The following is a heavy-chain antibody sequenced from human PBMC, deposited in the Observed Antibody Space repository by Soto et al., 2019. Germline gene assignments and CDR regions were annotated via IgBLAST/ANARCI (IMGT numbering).Heavy chain of an antibody. CDR3: AKNGLGSLATSCTTGDCHYAFDV. CDR2: ISGGGDGT. Sequence: EVQLLESGGGLVRPGGSLRLSCAASGFTFYNYAMNWVRQAPGKGLEWVSTISGGGDGTYYAASVKGRFTISRDNSRNTVYLQMNSLRAEDTAVYYCAKNGLGSLATSCTTGDCHYAFDVWGQGTLVTVSS. J-gene: IGHJ3*01. D-gene: IGHD2-8*01. CDR1: GFTFYNYA. V-gene: IGHV3-23*01.